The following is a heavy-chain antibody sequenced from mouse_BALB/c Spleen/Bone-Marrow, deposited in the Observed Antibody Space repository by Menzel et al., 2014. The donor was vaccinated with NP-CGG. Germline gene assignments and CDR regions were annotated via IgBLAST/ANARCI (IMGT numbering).Heavy chain of an antibody. Sequence: EVHLVESGPELEKPGASVKISCKASGYSFTGYNMNWVKRNNGKSLEWIGNIDPSYGGISYNQKFKGKATLTVDKSSNTAYMQLKSLTSEDSAVYYCAISIEYRPLDYWGQGTLVTVSA. CDR3: AISIEYRPLDY. J-gene: IGHJ3*01. D-gene: IGHD2-14*01. V-gene: IGHV1-39*01. CDR2: IDPSYGGI. CDR1: GYSFTGYN.